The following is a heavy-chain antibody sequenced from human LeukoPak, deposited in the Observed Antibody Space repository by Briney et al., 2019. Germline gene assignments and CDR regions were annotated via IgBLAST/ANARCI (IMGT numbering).Heavy chain of an antibody. J-gene: IGHJ5*02. D-gene: IGHD3-10*01. V-gene: IGHV3-30*02. CDR2: IRYDGSNK. Sequence: GGSLRLSCAASEFSFSSYSMNWVRQAPGKGLEWVAFIRYDGSNKYYADSVKGRFAISRDNSKNTLYLQMNSLRAEDTAVYYCAKDYSKTSYYGSGTYYRPKWFDPWGQGTLVTVSS. CDR1: EFSFSSYS. CDR3: AKDYSKTSYYGSGTYYRPKWFDP.